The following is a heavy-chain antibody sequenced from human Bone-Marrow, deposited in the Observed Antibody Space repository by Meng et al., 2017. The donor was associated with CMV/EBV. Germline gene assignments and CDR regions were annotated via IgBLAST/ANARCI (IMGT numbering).Heavy chain of an antibody. D-gene: IGHD6-19*01. CDR3: TRSTYSSGLFDY. Sequence: SVKVSCKASGGTFSSYAINWVRQAPGQGLEWMGGIIPILGITKYAQKFQGRVTITADKSTSTAYLELSSLRSEDTAVYYCTRSTYSSGLFDYWGQGTLVTVYS. V-gene: IGHV1-69*10. CDR1: GGTFSSYA. CDR2: IIPILGIT. J-gene: IGHJ4*02.